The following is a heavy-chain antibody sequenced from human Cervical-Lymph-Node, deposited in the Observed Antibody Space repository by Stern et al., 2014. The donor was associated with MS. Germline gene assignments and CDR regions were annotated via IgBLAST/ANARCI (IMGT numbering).Heavy chain of an antibody. V-gene: IGHV4-59*08. D-gene: IGHD4-23*01. Sequence: QLQLQESGPGLVKPSETLSLTCTVSGDSISSYYWSWIRQPPGKGLEWIGPVYYSGTTYYTPPPRGRVPIAVDPSKKQFSLKLTSVTAADTAVYYCARLSTVVDYWGQGTLVTVSS. CDR1: GDSISSYY. CDR2: VYYSGTT. J-gene: IGHJ4*02. CDR3: ARLSTVVDY.